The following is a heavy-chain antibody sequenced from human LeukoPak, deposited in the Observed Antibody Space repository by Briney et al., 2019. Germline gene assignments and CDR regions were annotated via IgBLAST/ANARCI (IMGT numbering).Heavy chain of an antibody. CDR2: IKDDGSEE. J-gene: IGHJ4*02. D-gene: IGHD3-10*01. Sequence: GGSLRLSCAASGFTFSRYWMRWVRQAPGKGLEGVANIKDDGSEEYYVDSVKGRFTISRDNARNSLFLQMNSLTVEDTAVYYCARAIRGSAVDTGDRWGQGTLVTVSS. CDR3: ARAIRGSAVDTGDR. CDR1: GFTFSRYW. V-gene: IGHV3-7*01.